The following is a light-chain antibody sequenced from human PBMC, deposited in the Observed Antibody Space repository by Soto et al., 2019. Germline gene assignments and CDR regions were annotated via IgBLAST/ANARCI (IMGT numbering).Light chain of an antibody. V-gene: IGKV3-20*01. CDR1: QSISRNY. J-gene: IGKJ4*01. CDR2: GAS. CDR3: QHYGSSPRV. Sequence: EIVLTQSPGTLSLSPGERATLSCRASQSISRNYLGWYQQNPGQAPRLLIYGASNRATGVPDRFSGSASGTDFTFTISRLEPEDFAVYYCQHYGSSPRVFGGGTMVEIK.